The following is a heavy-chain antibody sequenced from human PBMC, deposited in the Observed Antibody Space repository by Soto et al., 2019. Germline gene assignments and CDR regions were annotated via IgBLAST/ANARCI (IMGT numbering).Heavy chain of an antibody. Sequence: QVQLQESGPGLVKPSQTLSLTCTVSGGSISSGDYYWSWIRQHPGKGLEWIGYIYYSGSTYYNPSLKRRVTISVDTSKNQISLKLSSVTAADTAVYYCARGPGSGWYDYWGQGTLVTVSS. D-gene: IGHD6-19*01. CDR2: IYYSGST. CDR3: ARGPGSGWYDY. J-gene: IGHJ4*02. V-gene: IGHV4-31*03. CDR1: GGSISSGDYY.